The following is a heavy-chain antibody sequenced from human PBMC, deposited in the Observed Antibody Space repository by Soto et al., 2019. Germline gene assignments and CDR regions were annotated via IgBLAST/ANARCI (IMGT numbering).Heavy chain of an antibody. Sequence: EVQLVESGGGLVQPGGSLRLSCAASGFSFSSHSMNWVRQAPGKGLEWVSSIGDISTFIYYADSVKGRFTISRDNAKNSLFLQMNSLRAEDTAVYFCARDQKYLRHGYSDYWGQGTLVTVSS. J-gene: IGHJ4*02. V-gene: IGHV3-21*01. D-gene: IGHD5-12*01. CDR1: GFSFSSHS. CDR3: ARDQKYLRHGYSDY. CDR2: IGDISTFI.